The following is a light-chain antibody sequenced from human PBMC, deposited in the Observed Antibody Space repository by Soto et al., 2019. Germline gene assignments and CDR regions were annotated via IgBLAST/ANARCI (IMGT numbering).Light chain of an antibody. CDR3: QQYEDIPIT. CDR2: DAS. J-gene: IGKJ5*01. CDR1: QDISNL. Sequence: DIQMTQAPSSLSASVGARVPITCQASQDISNLLNWYQQKPGKAHRLLIYDASNLETGVPSRFSGSGSGTDGTLTISSLQPEDIETYYCQQYEDIPITFGQGTRLEIK. V-gene: IGKV1-33*01.